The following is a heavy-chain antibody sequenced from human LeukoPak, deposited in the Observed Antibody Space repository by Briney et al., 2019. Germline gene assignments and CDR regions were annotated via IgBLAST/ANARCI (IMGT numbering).Heavy chain of an antibody. V-gene: IGHV3-30*18. D-gene: IGHD6-19*01. J-gene: IGHJ4*02. CDR3: AKGQSYSSGWYGFDY. CDR1: GFTFSSYG. Sequence: PGRSLRLSCAASGFTFSSYGMHWVRQAPGKGLEWVAVISYDGSNKYYADSVKGRFTISRDNSKNTLYLQMNSLRAEDTAVYYCAKGQSYSSGWYGFDYWGQGTLVTVSS. CDR2: ISYDGSNK.